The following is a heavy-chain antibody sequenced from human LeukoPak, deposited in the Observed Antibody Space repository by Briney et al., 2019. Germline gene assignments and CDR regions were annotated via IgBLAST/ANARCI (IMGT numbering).Heavy chain of an antibody. CDR1: GFTFSSYA. CDR3: RTGYSSSWYQSGYYYYMDV. J-gene: IGHJ6*03. D-gene: IGHD6-13*01. CDR2: ISYDGSNK. V-gene: IGHV3-30*04. Sequence: GGSLRLSCAASGFTFSSYAMHWVRQAPGKGLEWVAVISYDGSNKYYADSVKGRFTISRDNSKNTLYLQMNSMRAEDTAVYYCRTGYSSSWYQSGYYYYMDVWGKGTTVTVSS.